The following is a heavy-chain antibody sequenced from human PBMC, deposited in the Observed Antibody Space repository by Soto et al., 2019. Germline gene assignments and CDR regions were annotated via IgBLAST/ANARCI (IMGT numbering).Heavy chain of an antibody. V-gene: IGHV1-3*01. Sequence: QVQLVQSGAEVKKPGASVKVSCKASGYTFTSYAMHWVRQAPGQRLEWMGWINAGNGNTKYSQKFQGRVTITRDTSASTAYMELSSLRSEVMAVYYCARGGYCSSTSWRSYGMDVWGQGTTVTVSS. D-gene: IGHD2-2*01. J-gene: IGHJ6*02. CDR1: GYTFTSYA. CDR2: INAGNGNT. CDR3: ARGGYCSSTSWRSYGMDV.